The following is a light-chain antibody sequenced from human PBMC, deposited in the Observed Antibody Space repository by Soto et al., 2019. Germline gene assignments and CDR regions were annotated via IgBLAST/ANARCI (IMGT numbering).Light chain of an antibody. J-gene: IGKJ4*01. CDR3: QQVKTYPRT. V-gene: IGKV1-9*01. CDR2: EES. Sequence: DIHLTQSPSFLSASVGDRVTISCRPSQAVPNNMAWYQQKTGKTPKLLIYEESTLPSGVPSRFRGRKSGTQFTLTIDRLQPEDFETYYCQQVKTYPRTFGGGTKVDI. CDR1: QAVPNN.